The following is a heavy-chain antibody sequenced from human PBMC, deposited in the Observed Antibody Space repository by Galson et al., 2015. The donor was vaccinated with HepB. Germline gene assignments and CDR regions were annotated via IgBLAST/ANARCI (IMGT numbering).Heavy chain of an antibody. CDR3: AKDFDFWSGYPFDY. Sequence: SLRLSCAASGFTFSSYAMSWVRQAPGKGLEWVSAISGSGGSTYYADSVKGRLTISRDNSKNTLYLQMNSLRAEDTAVYYCAKDFDFWSGYPFDYWGQGTLVTVSS. J-gene: IGHJ4*02. V-gene: IGHV3-23*01. CDR1: GFTFSSYA. D-gene: IGHD3-3*01. CDR2: ISGSGGST.